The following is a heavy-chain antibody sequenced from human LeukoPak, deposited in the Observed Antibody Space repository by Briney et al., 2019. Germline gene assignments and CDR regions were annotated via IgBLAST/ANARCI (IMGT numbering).Heavy chain of an antibody. Sequence: SETLSLTCAVYGGSFSGYYWSWIRQPPGKGLEWIGEINHSGSTNYNPSLKSRVTISVDTSKNKFSLKLSSVTAADTDVYYCARGVIAARVFDYWGQGTLVTVSS. J-gene: IGHJ4*02. CDR1: GGSFSGYY. CDR2: INHSGST. D-gene: IGHD6-6*01. CDR3: ARGVIAARVFDY. V-gene: IGHV4-34*01.